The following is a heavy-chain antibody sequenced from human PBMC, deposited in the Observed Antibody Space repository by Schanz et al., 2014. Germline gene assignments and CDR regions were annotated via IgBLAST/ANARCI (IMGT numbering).Heavy chain of an antibody. CDR2: INPNSGDT. CDR1: GYSFTGYY. Sequence: QVQLVQSGVEVKKPGASVKVSCKASGYSFTGYYMHWVRQAPGQGLQWMGRINPNSGDTDYAHNFHGRVTMTRDTSISTAYMELSRLRSDDTAVYYCARSMIEVAAFDYWGQGTLVTVSS. D-gene: IGHD3-22*01. CDR3: ARSMIEVAAFDY. J-gene: IGHJ4*02. V-gene: IGHV1-2*06.